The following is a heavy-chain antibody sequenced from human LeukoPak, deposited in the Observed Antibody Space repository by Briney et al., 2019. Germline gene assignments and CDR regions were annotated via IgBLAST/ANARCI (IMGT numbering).Heavy chain of an antibody. CDR1: GGSFSGYY. V-gene: IGHV4-34*01. D-gene: IGHD6-19*01. CDR2: IYHSGST. CDR3: ASAAQWLARGYFDY. J-gene: IGHJ4*02. Sequence: SETLSLTCAVYGGSFSGYYWSWIRQPPGKGLEWIGSIYHSGSTYYNPSLKSRVTISVDTSKNQFSLKLSSVTAADTAVYYCASAAQWLARGYFDYWGQGTLVTVSS.